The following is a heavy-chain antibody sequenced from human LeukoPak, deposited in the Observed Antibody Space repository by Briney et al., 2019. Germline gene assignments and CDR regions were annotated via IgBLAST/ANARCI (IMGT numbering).Heavy chain of an antibody. CDR1: GFTFRSYW. Sequence: GGSLRLSCAASGFTFRSYWMSWVRQAPGKGLEWVSVIYSGGSTYYADSVKGRFTISRDNSKNTLYLQMNSLRAEDTAVYYCARGSRPVGYWGQGTLVTVSS. CDR3: ARGSRPVGY. V-gene: IGHV3-53*01. J-gene: IGHJ4*02. CDR2: IYSGGST.